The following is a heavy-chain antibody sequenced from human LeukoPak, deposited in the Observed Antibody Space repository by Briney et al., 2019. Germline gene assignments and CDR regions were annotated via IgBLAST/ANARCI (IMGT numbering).Heavy chain of an antibody. Sequence: ASVKVSCKASGYTFPDYYMHWVRQAPGQGLEWMGWINPNSGGTNYAQKFQGRVTMTRDTSISTAYMELSRLRSDDTAVYYCARRVVRGHNWFDPWGQGTLVTVSS. D-gene: IGHD3-10*01. V-gene: IGHV1-2*02. CDR3: ARRVVRGHNWFDP. J-gene: IGHJ5*02. CDR1: GYTFPDYY. CDR2: INPNSGGT.